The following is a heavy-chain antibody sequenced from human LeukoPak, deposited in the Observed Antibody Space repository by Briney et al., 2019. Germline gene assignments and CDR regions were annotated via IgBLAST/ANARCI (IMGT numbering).Heavy chain of an antibody. V-gene: IGHV1-2*02. Sequence: ASVKVSCKASGYTFTGYYMHWVRQAPGQGLEWMGWINPNSGGTNYAQKFQGRVTMTRDTSISTAYMELSRLRSDDTAVYYCARVATIFGVAPYYYMDVWGKGTTVTVSS. D-gene: IGHD3-3*01. CDR2: INPNSGGT. CDR3: ARVATIFGVAPYYYMDV. J-gene: IGHJ6*03. CDR1: GYTFTGYY.